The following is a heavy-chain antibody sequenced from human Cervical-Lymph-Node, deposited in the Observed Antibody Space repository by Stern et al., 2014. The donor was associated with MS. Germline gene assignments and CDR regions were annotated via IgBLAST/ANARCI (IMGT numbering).Heavy chain of an antibody. J-gene: IGHJ4*02. Sequence: EVQLVESGGNLVQPGGSLRLSCTASGFTFSSYSMNWVRQAPGKGLEWVSYISRSSNTSYYADSVKGRFTISRDNANNTLYLQMNSLRADDTAVYYCAGDRRGWLAADYWGQGALVTVSS. D-gene: IGHD6-19*01. V-gene: IGHV3-48*01. CDR1: GFTFSSYS. CDR3: AGDRRGWLAADY. CDR2: ISRSSNTS.